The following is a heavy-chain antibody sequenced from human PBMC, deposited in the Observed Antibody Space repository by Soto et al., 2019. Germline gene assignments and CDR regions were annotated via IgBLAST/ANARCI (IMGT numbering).Heavy chain of an antibody. CDR3: ARSVEGHFDY. Sequence: EVQLVESGGGLVQPGGSLRLTCVASGFPFSIYSMNWVREATGKGLEWSSYITSDTNTIKYADSVKGRFTISRDNAKNLVYLQINSLRDEDTVVFFCARSVEGHFDYWGQGFVVTVS. J-gene: IGHJ4*02. CDR1: GFPFSIYS. D-gene: IGHD6-19*01. CDR2: ITSDTNTI. V-gene: IGHV3-48*02.